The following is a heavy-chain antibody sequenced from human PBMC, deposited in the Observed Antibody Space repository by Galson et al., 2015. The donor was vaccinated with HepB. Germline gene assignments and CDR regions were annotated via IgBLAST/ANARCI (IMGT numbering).Heavy chain of an antibody. D-gene: IGHD3-16*02. CDR2: TYYRSKWYN. V-gene: IGHV6-1*01. J-gene: IGHJ3*02. Sequence: CAISGDSVSSNSAAWNWIRQSPSRGLEWLGRTYYRSKWYNDYAVSVKSRITVNPDTSKNQFSLQLNSVTPKDTAVYYCAREWDYVWGSYRYSIGDAFDIWGQGTMVTVSS. CDR1: GDSVSSNSAA. CDR3: AREWDYVWGSYRYSIGDAFDI.